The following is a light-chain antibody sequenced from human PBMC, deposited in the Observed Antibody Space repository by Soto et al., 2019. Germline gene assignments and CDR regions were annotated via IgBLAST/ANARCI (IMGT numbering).Light chain of an antibody. Sequence: QSALTQPPSASGSPGESLIISCTGTKNDIGVYDFVSWYQHHPGKAPRLIIYEVVQRPSGVPDRFSGSKSGNTASLIVSGLQAADEADYFCRSYAGSNTYVFGSGTKLTVL. J-gene: IGLJ1*01. V-gene: IGLV2-8*01. CDR3: RSYAGSNTYV. CDR1: KNDIGVYDF. CDR2: EVV.